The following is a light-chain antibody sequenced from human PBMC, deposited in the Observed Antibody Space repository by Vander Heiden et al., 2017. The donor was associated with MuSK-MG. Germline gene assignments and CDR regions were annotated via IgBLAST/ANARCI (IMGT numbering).Light chain of an antibody. CDR1: QSLLHSNGYNY. J-gene: IGKJ1*01. V-gene: IGKV2-28*01. Sequence: DIVMTPFPPSLPVLPGEPASISCRSSQSLLHSNGYNYLDWYLQKPGQSPQLLIELGSNRASGVPDRFSGSGSGTDFTLKSSRVEAEDVGVYYCRQAQQTPKTFGQGTKVEIK. CDR3: RQAQQTPKT. CDR2: LGS.